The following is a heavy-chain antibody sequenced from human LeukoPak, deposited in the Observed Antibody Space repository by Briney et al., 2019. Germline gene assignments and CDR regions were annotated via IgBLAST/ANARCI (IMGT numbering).Heavy chain of an antibody. Sequence: GGSLRLSCAASGLTVSSNSMSWVREAPGKGLEWVSFIYSGGSTYYADSVKGRFTISRDNSKNTLYLQMNSLRAEDTAVYYCARSGLIRFDYWGQGTLVTVSS. CDR3: ARSGLIRFDY. CDR2: IYSGGST. V-gene: IGHV3-53*01. D-gene: IGHD2-15*01. J-gene: IGHJ4*02. CDR1: GLTVSSNS.